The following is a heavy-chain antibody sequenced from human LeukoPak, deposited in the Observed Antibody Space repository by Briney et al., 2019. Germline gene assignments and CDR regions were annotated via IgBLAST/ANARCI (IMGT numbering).Heavy chain of an antibody. CDR3: AISTYYYDSSGYYTN. CDR2: INSDGSST. V-gene: IGHV3-74*01. CDR1: GFSVSNYW. Sequence: GGSLRLSCVASGFSVSNYWMQWVRQAPGKGLVWVSRINSDGSSTTYADSVKGRFTISRDNAKNTLYLQMNSLRAEDTAVYYCAISTYYYDSSGYYTNWGQGTLVTVSS. J-gene: IGHJ4*02. D-gene: IGHD3-22*01.